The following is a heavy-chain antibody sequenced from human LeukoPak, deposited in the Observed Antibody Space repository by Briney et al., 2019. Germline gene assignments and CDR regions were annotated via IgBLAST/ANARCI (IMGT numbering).Heavy chain of an antibody. CDR1: GFGFGAYA. CDR3: AKGKGGTSFNYCFDY. D-gene: IGHD2/OR15-2a*01. Sequence: PGGSLRLSCAASGFGFGAYAMIWVRQAPGKGLEWVSLIHNDAATTYYADSVRGRFTVSRDNSKNTLYLEMNSLRAEDTAVCYCAKGKGGTSFNYCFDYWGQGTPVSVSS. J-gene: IGHJ4*02. CDR2: IHNDAATT. V-gene: IGHV3-23*03.